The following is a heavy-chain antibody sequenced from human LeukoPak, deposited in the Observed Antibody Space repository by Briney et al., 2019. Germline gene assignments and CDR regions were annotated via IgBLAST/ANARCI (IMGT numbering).Heavy chain of an antibody. CDR1: GGSVSSGSYY. CDR2: IYYSGST. J-gene: IGHJ4*02. D-gene: IGHD4-17*01. CDR3: ASTDYGDYDGGFDY. Sequence: SETLSLTCTVSGGSVSSGSYYWSWIRQPPGKGLEWIGYIYYSGSTNYNPSLKSRVTISVDTSKNQFSLKLSSVTAADTAVYYCASTDYGDYDGGFDYWGQGTPVTVSS. V-gene: IGHV4-61*01.